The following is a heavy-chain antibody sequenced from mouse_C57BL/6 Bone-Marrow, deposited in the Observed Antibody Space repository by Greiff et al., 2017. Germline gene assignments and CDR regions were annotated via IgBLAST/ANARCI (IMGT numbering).Heavy chain of an antibody. Sequence: QVQLQQPGAELVKPGASVKLSCTASGYTFTSYWMHWVRQRPGQGLEWIGMIRTNSGSTNYNETFKSKATLTVDKSYSTSYLQLSSLTAEDSAVYCCARGGLLRFDYWGQGTTLTVSS. CDR2: IRTNSGST. CDR3: ARGGLLRFDY. CDR1: GYTFTSYW. V-gene: IGHV1-64*01. J-gene: IGHJ2*01. D-gene: IGHD1-1*02.